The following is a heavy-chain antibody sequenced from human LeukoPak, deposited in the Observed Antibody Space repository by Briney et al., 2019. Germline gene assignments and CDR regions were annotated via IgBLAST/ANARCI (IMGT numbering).Heavy chain of an antibody. D-gene: IGHD5-12*01. CDR2: ISSSGTTI. J-gene: IGHJ4*02. CDR1: GFIFSDYY. Sequence: PGGSLRLSCAASGFIFSDYYMSWIRQAPGKGLEWVSYISSSGTTIYYADSLKGRFTISRDNAKDSLYLQMNSLRAEDTAVYYCARDLGYSAYPKDWHYFDYWGQGTLVTVSS. CDR3: ARDLGYSAYPKDWHYFDY. V-gene: IGHV3-11*01.